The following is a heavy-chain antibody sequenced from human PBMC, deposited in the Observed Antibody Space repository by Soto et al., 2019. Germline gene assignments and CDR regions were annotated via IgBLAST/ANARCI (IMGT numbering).Heavy chain of an antibody. CDR2: ISYDGSNQ. D-gene: IGHD5-18*01. J-gene: IGHJ4*02. CDR3: AKDIVKYTYGACDY. CDR1: GFSFNTYG. Sequence: GGSLRLSCAASGFSFNTYGMYWVRPAPGKGLEWVAAISYDGSNQYHADSVKGRFTISRDNSKSTLYLQMNSLRVEDTAVYYCAKDIVKYTYGACDYWGQGALVTVSS. V-gene: IGHV3-30*18.